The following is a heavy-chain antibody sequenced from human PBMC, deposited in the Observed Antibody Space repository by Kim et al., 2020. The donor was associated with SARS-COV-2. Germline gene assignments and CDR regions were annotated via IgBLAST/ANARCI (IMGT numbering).Heavy chain of an antibody. CDR3: AREMATSYLDY. D-gene: IGHD5-12*01. Sequence: GGSLRLSCAASGFTFSSYGMHWVRQAPGKGLEWVAVIWYDGSNKYYADSVKGRFTISRDNSKNTLYLQMNSLRAEDTAVYYCAREMATSYLDYWGQETLVTVSS. V-gene: IGHV3-33*01. CDR2: IWYDGSNK. J-gene: IGHJ4*02. CDR1: GFTFSSYG.